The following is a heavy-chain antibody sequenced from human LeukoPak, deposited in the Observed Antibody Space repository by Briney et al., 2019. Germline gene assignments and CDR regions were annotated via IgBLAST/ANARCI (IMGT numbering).Heavy chain of an antibody. Sequence: GGSLRLSCAASGFTFSRYGMHWVRQAPGKGLEWVAFIRYDGTNKEYAGSVKGRFTISRDNTKNTVYLLMNRLRAEDTAVYYCAKDPTTVTTYNWFDPWGQGTLVTVSS. CDR2: IRYDGTNK. V-gene: IGHV3-30*02. J-gene: IGHJ5*02. D-gene: IGHD4-17*01. CDR3: AKDPTTVTTYNWFDP. CDR1: GFTFSRYG.